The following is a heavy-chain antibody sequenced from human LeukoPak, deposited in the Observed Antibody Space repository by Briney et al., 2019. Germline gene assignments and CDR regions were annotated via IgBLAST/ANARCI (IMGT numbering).Heavy chain of an antibody. CDR2: ISSSGSTI. D-gene: IGHD4-23*01. CDR3: ARERTVAHDY. V-gene: IGHV3-48*03. Sequence: GGSLRLSCAASGFTFSSYEMNWVRQAPGKGLEWVSYISSSGSTIYYADSVKGRFTISRDNSKNTLYLQMNSLRAEDTAVYYCARERTVAHDYWGQGTLVTVSS. CDR1: GFTFSSYE. J-gene: IGHJ4*02.